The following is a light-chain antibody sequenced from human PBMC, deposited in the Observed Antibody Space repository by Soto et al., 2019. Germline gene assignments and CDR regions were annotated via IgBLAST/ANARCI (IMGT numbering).Light chain of an antibody. J-gene: IGLJ1*01. V-gene: IGLV1-40*01. Sequence: QSVLTQPPSVSGAPGQRVTISCTGSRSNIGAGYDVHWYQQLPGTAPKLLIYGNSNRPSGVPDRFSGSKSGPSASLAITGLQAEDEADYFCQSYDSTLGGSVFGAGTKLTVL. CDR1: RSNIGAGYD. CDR3: QSYDSTLGGSV. CDR2: GNS.